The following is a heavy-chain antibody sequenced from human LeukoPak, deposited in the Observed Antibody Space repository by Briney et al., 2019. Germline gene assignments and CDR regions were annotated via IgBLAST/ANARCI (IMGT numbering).Heavy chain of an antibody. Sequence: SETLSLTCAVYGGSFSGYYWSWIRQPPGKGLEWIGEINHSGSTNYNPSLKSRVTISVDTSKNQFSLKLSSVTAADTAVYYCAGSSGDILTGYYYYYYYYMDVWGKGTTVTISS. CDR2: INHSGST. V-gene: IGHV4-34*01. CDR1: GGSFSGYY. J-gene: IGHJ6*03. D-gene: IGHD3-9*01. CDR3: AGSSGDILTGYYYYYYYYMDV.